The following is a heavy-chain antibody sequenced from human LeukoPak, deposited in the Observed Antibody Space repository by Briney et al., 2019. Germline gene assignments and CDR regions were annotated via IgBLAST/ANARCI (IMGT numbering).Heavy chain of an antibody. CDR2: FDPEDGET. J-gene: IGHJ6*02. Sequence: ASVKFSCKVSGYTLTELSMHWVRQAPGKGLEWMGGFDPEDGETIYAQKFQGRVTMTEDTSTDTAYMELSSLRSEDTAVYYCATTQYDDYYYYYGMDVWGQGTTVTVSS. CDR1: GYTLTELS. CDR3: ATTQYDDYYYYYGMDV. V-gene: IGHV1-24*01. D-gene: IGHD3-16*01.